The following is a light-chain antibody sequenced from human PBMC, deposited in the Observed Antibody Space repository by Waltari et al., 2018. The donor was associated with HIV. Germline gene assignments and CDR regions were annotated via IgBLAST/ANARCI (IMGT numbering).Light chain of an antibody. V-gene: IGKV1-5*03. J-gene: IGKJ2*01. Sequence: DVQMPQSPSTLSASVGDRVAITCRASQIINNWLAWYQQRQGRPPNLLIYKTSNLENGVPVRFIGSGSGAEFTLTIDGLQPDDFATYFCQQYNSHSYTFGQGTRLDI. CDR3: QQYNSHSYT. CDR1: QIINNW. CDR2: KTS.